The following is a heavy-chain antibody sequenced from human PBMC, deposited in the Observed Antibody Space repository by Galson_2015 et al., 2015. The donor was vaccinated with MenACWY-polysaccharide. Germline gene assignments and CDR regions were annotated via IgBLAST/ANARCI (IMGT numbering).Heavy chain of an antibody. Sequence: QSGAEVKKPGASLKISCTGSGYSFTSFWIGWVRQMPGKGLERMGIIYPGDSDTRYSPSFQGQVTISVDKSISTAYLQWSSLKASDTAMYYCASAPIYSYGYVWGQGTLVTVSS. CDR1: GYSFTSFW. V-gene: IGHV5-51*03. CDR2: IYPGDSDT. J-gene: IGHJ4*02. D-gene: IGHD5-18*01. CDR3: ASAPIYSYGYV.